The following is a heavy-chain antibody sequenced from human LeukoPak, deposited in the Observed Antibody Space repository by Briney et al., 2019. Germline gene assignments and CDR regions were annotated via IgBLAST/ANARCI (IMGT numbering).Heavy chain of an antibody. CDR2: IYYSGST. CDR1: GGSISSYY. V-gene: IGHV4-59*01. CDR3: ARVHIVVVAPGAFDI. J-gene: IGHJ3*02. D-gene: IGHD2-15*01. Sequence: SETLSLTCTVSGGSISSYYWSWIRQPPGKGLEWLGYIYYSGSTNYNPSLKRRVTISVETSKNQFSLKLSSVTAADTAVYYSARVHIVVVAPGAFDIWGQGPMVTVSS.